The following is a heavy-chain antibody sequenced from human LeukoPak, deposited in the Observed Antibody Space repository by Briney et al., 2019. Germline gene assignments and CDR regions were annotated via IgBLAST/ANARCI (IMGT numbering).Heavy chain of an antibody. Sequence: SQTLSLTCAISGDSVSSNSAAWNWITQSPSRGLEWLVRTVYRSKWYYDYAVSVQSRITINADTSKNQFSLHLNSATPEDTAVYYCARSTALVGDDWVDPWGQGTLVTVSS. V-gene: IGHV6-1*01. CDR2: TVYRSKWYY. J-gene: IGHJ5*02. CDR1: GDSVSSNSAA. D-gene: IGHD2-21*01. CDR3: ARSTALVGDDWVDP.